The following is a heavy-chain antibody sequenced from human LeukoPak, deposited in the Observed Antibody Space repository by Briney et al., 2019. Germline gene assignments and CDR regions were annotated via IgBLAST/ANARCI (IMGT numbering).Heavy chain of an antibody. V-gene: IGHV3-23*01. CDR1: GFTFSSFS. D-gene: IGHD3-22*01. Sequence: GGSLRLSCAASGFTFSSFSMTWVRQAPGKGLEWVSSIIVSGTTYYADSVKGRFTISRDNSKNTLYLQMNSLRAEDTAVYYCAKDRRGDSSSRRPNYFDYWGQGTLVTVSS. CDR3: AKDRRGDSSSRRPNYFDY. J-gene: IGHJ4*02. CDR2: IIVSGTT.